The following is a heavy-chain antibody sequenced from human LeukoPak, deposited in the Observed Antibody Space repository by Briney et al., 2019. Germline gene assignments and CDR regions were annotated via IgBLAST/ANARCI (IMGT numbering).Heavy chain of an antibody. Sequence: GGSLRLSCAASGFTFINYDMSWVRQAPGKGLEWVSAMSGSGSSTYYADSVKGRFTISRDNSKNTLYLQMNSLRAEDTAVYYCARELQVRFYYYYMDVWGKGTTVTVSS. CDR1: GFTFINYD. D-gene: IGHD1-1*01. J-gene: IGHJ6*03. CDR3: ARELQVRFYYYYMDV. V-gene: IGHV3-23*01. CDR2: MSGSGSST.